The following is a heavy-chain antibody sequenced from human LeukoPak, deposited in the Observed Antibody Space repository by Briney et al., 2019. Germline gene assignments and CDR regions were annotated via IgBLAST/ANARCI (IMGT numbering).Heavy chain of an antibody. CDR3: ASEYTTSSIPWWFDP. CDR2: ISGSGGRT. V-gene: IGHV3-23*01. D-gene: IGHD6-6*01. J-gene: IGHJ5*02. Sequence: PGGSLRLSCAASGFTFTSYVMTWVRQAPGKGLEWVSSISGSGGRTYYADSVRGRFTISRVNSKNTLYLQMNSLRADDTAVYYCASEYTTSSIPWWFDPWGQGTLVTVSS. CDR1: GFTFTSYV.